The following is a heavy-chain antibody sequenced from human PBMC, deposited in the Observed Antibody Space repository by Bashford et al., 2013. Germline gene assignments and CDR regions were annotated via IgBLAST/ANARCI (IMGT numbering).Heavy chain of an antibody. D-gene: IGHD2-15*01. CDR1: GCLHQQCWLL. J-gene: IGHJ4*02. Sequence: SETLSLTCTVSGCLHQQCWLLLDLDPPAPREGPGVDWVHLFQWGAPTTTRPFKSRLTISLDTSKNQFSLKLSSVTAADTAVYYCARRGGGADTAPFDYWGQGTPGHRPPQ. CDR3: ARRGGGADTAPFDY. V-gene: IGHV4-31*03. CDR2: LFQWGAP.